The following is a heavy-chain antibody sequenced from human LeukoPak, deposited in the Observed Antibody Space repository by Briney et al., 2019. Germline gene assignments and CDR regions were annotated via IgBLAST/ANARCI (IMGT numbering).Heavy chain of an antibody. Sequence: ASVKVSCKASGYTFTGYYMLWVRQAPGQGLEWMGRIVPNSGDTNYAQKFQGRVTLTRDTSISTAYMELSRLRSDDTAIYYCARGGVVTSVGHTFYYGMDVWGQGTTVTVSS. J-gene: IGHJ6*02. CDR3: ARGGVVTSVGHTFYYGMDV. CDR1: GYTFTGYY. D-gene: IGHD3-22*01. V-gene: IGHV1-2*06. CDR2: IVPNSGDT.